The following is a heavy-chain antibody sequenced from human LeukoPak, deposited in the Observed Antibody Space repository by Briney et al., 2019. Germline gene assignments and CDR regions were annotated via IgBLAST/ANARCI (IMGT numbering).Heavy chain of an antibody. CDR1: GGTFSSYA. CDR3: AALSPGIVGATPSAFDI. Sequence: SVKVSCKASGGTFSSYAISWVRQAPGQGLEWMGGIIPIFGTANYAQKFQGRVTITADESTSTAYMELSSLRSEDTAVYYCAALSPGIVGATPSAFDIWGQGTMVTVSS. CDR2: IIPIFGTA. J-gene: IGHJ3*02. V-gene: IGHV1-69*13. D-gene: IGHD1-26*01.